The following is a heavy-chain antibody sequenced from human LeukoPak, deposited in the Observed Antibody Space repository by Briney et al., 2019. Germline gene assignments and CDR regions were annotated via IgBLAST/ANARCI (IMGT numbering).Heavy chain of an antibody. CDR2: INHSGGT. CDR1: GGSFSGYY. Sequence: SETLSLTCAVYGGSFSGYYWSWIRQPPGKGLEWIGEINHSGGTNYNPSLKSRVTISVDTSKNQFSLKLSSVTAADTAVYYCARIGADSSGYYSDFDYWGQGTLVTVSS. J-gene: IGHJ4*02. V-gene: IGHV4-34*01. CDR3: ARIGADSSGYYSDFDY. D-gene: IGHD3-22*01.